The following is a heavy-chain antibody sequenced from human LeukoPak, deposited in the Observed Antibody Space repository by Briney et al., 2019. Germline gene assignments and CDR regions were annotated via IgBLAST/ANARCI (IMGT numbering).Heavy chain of an antibody. J-gene: IGHJ5*02. D-gene: IGHD2-2*01. Sequence: ASVKVSCKTSGYTFTGYYIHWVRQAPGQGLEWMGRMHPNSGDTNYAQKFQGRVTMTRDTSISTAYMELSRLRSDDTAVYYCAREISYCSSTSCLNWFDPWGQGTLVTVSS. CDR2: MHPNSGDT. CDR1: GYTFTGYY. CDR3: AREISYCSSTSCLNWFDP. V-gene: IGHV1-2*06.